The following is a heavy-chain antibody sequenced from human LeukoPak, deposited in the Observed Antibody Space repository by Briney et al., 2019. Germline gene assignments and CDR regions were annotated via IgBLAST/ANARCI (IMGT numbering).Heavy chain of an antibody. V-gene: IGHV4-61*01. CDR2: IYYSGST. D-gene: IGHD6-13*01. CDR3: ARDGYSSSYYYYGMDV. J-gene: IGHJ6*02. Sequence: SETLSLTCTVSGGSVSSGSYCWSWIRQPPGKGLEWIGYIYYSGSTNCNPSLKSRVTISVDTSKNQFSLKLGSVTAADTAVYYCARDGYSSSYYYYGMDVWGQGTTVTVSS. CDR1: GGSVSSGSYC.